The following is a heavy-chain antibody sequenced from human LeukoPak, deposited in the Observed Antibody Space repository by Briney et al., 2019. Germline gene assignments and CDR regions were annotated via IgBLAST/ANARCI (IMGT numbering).Heavy chain of an antibody. D-gene: IGHD2-8*01. J-gene: IGHJ5*02. CDR2: SSAYNGNT. CDR3: ARANIVLMVYASYNWFDP. CDR1: GDNFTSYD. V-gene: IGHV1-18*01. Sequence: GASVTVSCKATGDNFTSYDISGVRQATGQWLEWMGCSSAYNGNTNYAQKLQGRVTMTTDTSTSTAYMELRSLRSDDTAVYYCARANIVLMVYASYNWFDPWGQGTLVTVSS.